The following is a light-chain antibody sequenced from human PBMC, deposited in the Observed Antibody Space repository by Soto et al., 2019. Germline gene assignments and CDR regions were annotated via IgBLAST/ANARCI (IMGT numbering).Light chain of an antibody. V-gene: IGLV1-47*01. Sequence: QSVLTQPPSASGTPGQRVTISCSGSSSNIGTYGVNWYQQLPGTAPKLLIYSDAQRPSGVPDRISGSKSGTSASLAIRGLRSEDGGDYYCAAWDDSLSGPVFGGGTQLTVL. CDR1: SSNIGTYG. CDR3: AAWDDSLSGPV. CDR2: SDA. J-gene: IGLJ3*02.